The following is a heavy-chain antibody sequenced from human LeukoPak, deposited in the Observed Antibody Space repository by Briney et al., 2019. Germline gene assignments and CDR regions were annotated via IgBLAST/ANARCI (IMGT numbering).Heavy chain of an antibody. CDR3: AIRPSNSWYYFDY. D-gene: IGHD2/OR15-2a*01. CDR2: INHSGST. V-gene: IGHV4-34*01. J-gene: IGHJ4*02. CDR1: GGSFSGYY. Sequence: PSETLSLTCALHGGSFSGYYWSWVRQPPGKGLEWIGEINHSGSTKYRPSLGSGLIIAVATSKNQVSLKRTSVTAADAAVYYCAIRPSNSWYYFDYGDQGSLVTVSS.